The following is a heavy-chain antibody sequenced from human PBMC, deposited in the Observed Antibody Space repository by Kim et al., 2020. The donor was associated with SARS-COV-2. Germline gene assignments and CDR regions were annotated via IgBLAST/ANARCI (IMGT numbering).Heavy chain of an antibody. V-gene: IGHV1-3*01. CDR3: AGDSYYDICRYDYDYMDF. CDR2: KNDGNGNT. D-gene: IGHD3-9*01. Sequence: ASVKVSCKAYGYTFTSYAMHWVRQAPGQRLEWMGWKNDGNGNTKYSQKFQGRVNITRDTSASTAYMELSSLRSEDTAEYYSAGDSYYDICRYDYDYMDFWGKGTTVSDSS. J-gene: IGHJ6*03. CDR1: GYTFTSYA.